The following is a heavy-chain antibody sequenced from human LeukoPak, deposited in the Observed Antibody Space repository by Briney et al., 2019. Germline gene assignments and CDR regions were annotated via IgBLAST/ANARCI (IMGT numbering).Heavy chain of an antibody. D-gene: IGHD3-10*01. J-gene: IGHJ4*02. CDR3: ASGPPVWFGESTLDY. V-gene: IGHV7-4-1*02. Sequence: ASVKVSCKASGYTFTSYAMNWVRQAPGQGLEWMGRINTNTGNPTYAQGFTGRFVFSLDTSVSTAYLQISSLKAEDTAVYYCASGPPVWFGESTLDYWGQGTLVTVSS. CDR1: GYTFTSYA. CDR2: INTNTGNP.